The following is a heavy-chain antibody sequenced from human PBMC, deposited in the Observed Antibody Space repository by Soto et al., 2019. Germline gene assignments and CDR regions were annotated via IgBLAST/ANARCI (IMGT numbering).Heavy chain of an antibody. D-gene: IGHD6-19*01. Sequence: QLQLQESGPGLVKPSETLSLTCTVSGGSISSSSYYWGWIRQPPGKGLEWIGSIYYSGSTCYNPSLKSRVTISVDTSKNQFSLMLSSVTAADTAVYYCARGGSGWPFDYWGQGTLVTVSS. CDR2: IYYSGST. CDR1: GGSISSSSYY. J-gene: IGHJ4*02. CDR3: ARGGSGWPFDY. V-gene: IGHV4-39*01.